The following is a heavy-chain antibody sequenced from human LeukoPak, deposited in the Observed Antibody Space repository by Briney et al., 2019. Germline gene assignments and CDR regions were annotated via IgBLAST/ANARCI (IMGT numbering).Heavy chain of an antibody. CDR2: ISGNSGSDT. CDR3: AKGSLSGRPYFFDY. J-gene: IGHJ4*02. V-gene: IGHV3-23*01. Sequence: GGSLRLSCAASGFTFSSYAMGWVRQAPGKGLEWFSAISGNSGSDTYYADAVKGRFTISRDNSKTTLYLEMNSLRAEDTAVYYCAKGSLSGRPYFFDYWGQGSLVAVSS. D-gene: IGHD3-9*01. CDR1: GFTFSSYA.